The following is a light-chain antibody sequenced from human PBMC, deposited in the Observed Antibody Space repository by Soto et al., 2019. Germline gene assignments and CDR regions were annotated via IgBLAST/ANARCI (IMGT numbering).Light chain of an antibody. CDR1: QSVSSN. J-gene: IGKJ4*01. CDR2: GAS. V-gene: IGKV3D-15*01. CDR3: QQYINWPPLT. Sequence: SLSPGDRATLSCRASQSVSSNNLAWYQQRPGQAPRVVIYGASTRATGIPERFSGSGSGTDFTLTISSLQSEDFAVYYCQQYINWPPLTFGGGTKVDIK.